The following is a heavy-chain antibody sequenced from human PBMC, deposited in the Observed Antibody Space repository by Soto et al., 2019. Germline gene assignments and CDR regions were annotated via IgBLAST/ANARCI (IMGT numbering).Heavy chain of an antibody. CDR2: ISGSGGST. Sequence: EVQLLESGGGLVQPGGSLRLSCAASGFTFSSYAMSWVRQAPGKGLEWVSAISGSGGSTYYADSVKGRFTISRDNSKNTLYLQMNSLRAEDTAVYYCAKDQVIVVVIPNWFDPWGQGTLVTVSS. V-gene: IGHV3-23*01. CDR1: GFTFSSYA. J-gene: IGHJ5*02. D-gene: IGHD3-22*01. CDR3: AKDQVIVVVIPNWFDP.